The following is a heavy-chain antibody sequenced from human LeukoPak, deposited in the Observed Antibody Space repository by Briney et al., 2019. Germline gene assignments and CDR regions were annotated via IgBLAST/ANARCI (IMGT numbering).Heavy chain of an antibody. CDR3: AKGSGWYV. V-gene: IGHV3-23*01. Sequence: GGCLRLSCAASGFTFSSYAMTWVRQAPGKGLEWVSVINTSGGNTDYADPVKGRFTISRDNSKNTLYLQMNSLRAEDTAVYYCAKGSGWYVWGQGTLVTVSS. J-gene: IGHJ4*02. D-gene: IGHD6-19*01. CDR2: INTSGGNT. CDR1: GFTFSSYA.